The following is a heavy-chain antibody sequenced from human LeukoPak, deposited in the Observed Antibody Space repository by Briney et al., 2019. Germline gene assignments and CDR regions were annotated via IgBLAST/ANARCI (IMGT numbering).Heavy chain of an antibody. J-gene: IGHJ4*02. Sequence: GGSLRLSCAASGFTFSDYYMNWIRQAPGKGLEWISHMSSSGSTISYADSVTGRFTVSRDNAKNSLYLQMNSLRAEDTAVYYCARSILPAANAIDYWGQGTLLTVSS. D-gene: IGHD2-2*01. CDR1: GFTFSDYY. CDR3: ARSILPAANAIDY. V-gene: IGHV3-11*04. CDR2: MSSSGSTI.